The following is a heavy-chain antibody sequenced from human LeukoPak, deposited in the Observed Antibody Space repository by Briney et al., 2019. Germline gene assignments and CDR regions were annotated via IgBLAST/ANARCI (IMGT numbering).Heavy chain of an antibody. CDR2: MTSNSGTT. CDR3: ARGIRLRQRYYFDC. V-gene: IGHV1-8*02. J-gene: IGHJ4*02. Sequence: RGSVRLSCTASGYTFTSYDINWVRQAPGQGLEWMAAMTSNSGTTDYADTLQGRVTMTRNTSISTVYMQLNSLRSEDTAVYYCARGIRLRQRYYFDCWGQGTLVTVSS. D-gene: IGHD5-18*01. CDR1: GYTFTSYD.